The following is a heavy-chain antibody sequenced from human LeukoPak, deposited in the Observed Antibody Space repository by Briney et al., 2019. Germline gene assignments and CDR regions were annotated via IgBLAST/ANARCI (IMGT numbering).Heavy chain of an antibody. CDR1: GGSISSSSYY. Sequence: SETLSLTCTVSGGSISSSSYYWGWIRQPPGKGLEWIGRIYYSGSTYYNPSLKSRVTISVDTSKNQFSLKLSSVTAADTAVYYCARQNPWFGAFDIWGQGTMVTVSS. D-gene: IGHD3-10*01. CDR3: ARQNPWFGAFDI. CDR2: IYYSGST. J-gene: IGHJ3*02. V-gene: IGHV4-39*01.